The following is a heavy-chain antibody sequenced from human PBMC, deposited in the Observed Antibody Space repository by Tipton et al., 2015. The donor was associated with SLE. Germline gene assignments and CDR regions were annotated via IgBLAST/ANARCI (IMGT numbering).Heavy chain of an antibody. V-gene: IGHV6-1*01. CDR2: TYYMSKWYN. J-gene: IGHJ5*02. CDR3: ARGGTGDGRNPFDP. Sequence: GLVKPSQTLSLTCAISGDSVSSNSAAWNWIRQSPSRGLEWLGRTYYMSKWYNDYAVSVKSRIIINPDTSKNQFSLNLRSVTAADTAVYYCARGGTGDGRNPFDPWGQGTLVTVSS. D-gene: IGHD4-23*01. CDR1: GDSVSSNSAA.